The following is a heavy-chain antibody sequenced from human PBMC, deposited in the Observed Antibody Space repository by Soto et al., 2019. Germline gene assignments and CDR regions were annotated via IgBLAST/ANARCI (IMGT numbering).Heavy chain of an antibody. CDR3: ARDLLGRKPIGRGYIYVGQGWFDP. CDR2: IYYSGST. V-gene: IGHV4-61*01. D-gene: IGHD5-18*01. CDR1: GGSVSSGNYY. Sequence: QVQLQESGPGLVKPSETLSLTCIVSGGSVSSGNYYWSWIRQPPGKGLEWIGHIYYSGSTNHNPSLKNRVTISVDTSKNQVSLRLSSVTAADTAVYYCARDLLGRKPIGRGYIYVGQGWFDPWGQGTLVTVSS. J-gene: IGHJ5*02.